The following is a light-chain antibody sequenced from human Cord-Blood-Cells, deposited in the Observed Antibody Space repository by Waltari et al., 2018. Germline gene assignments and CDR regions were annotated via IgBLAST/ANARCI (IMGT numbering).Light chain of an antibody. Sequence: QSALTQPASVSRSPGQSITISCTGTSSAVGGYNYVSWYQQHPGKAPKLMIYDVSNRPSGVSNRFSGSKSGNTASLTISGLQAEDEADYYCSSYTSSSTPYVFGTGTKVTVL. CDR1: SSAVGGYNY. V-gene: IGLV2-14*03. J-gene: IGLJ1*01. CDR3: SSYTSSSTPYV. CDR2: DVS.